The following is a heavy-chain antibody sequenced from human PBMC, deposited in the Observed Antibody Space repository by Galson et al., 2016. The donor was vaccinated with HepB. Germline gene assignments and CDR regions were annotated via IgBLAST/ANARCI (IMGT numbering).Heavy chain of an antibody. D-gene: IGHD4-17*01. CDR1: GFTVSSNY. J-gene: IGHJ4*02. V-gene: IGHV3-53*01. CDR2: IYSGGRI. CDR3: ARGGNYGDYIDY. Sequence: SLRLSCAASGFTVSSNYMTWVRQAPGKGLEWVSLIYSGGRIYYADSVKGRFTISRDNSKNTLFLRMNSLRAEDTAVYYCARGGNYGDYIDYWGQGTLVTVSS.